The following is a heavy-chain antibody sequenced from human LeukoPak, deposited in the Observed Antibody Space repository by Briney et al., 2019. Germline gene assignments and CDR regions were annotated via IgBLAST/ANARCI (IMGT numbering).Heavy chain of an antibody. D-gene: IGHD3-9*01. CDR1: GFGLSGIT. V-gene: IGHV3-33*08. Sequence: PGGSLRLSCVASGFGLSGITMNWVRQAPGKGLEWVAVIWYDGSNKYYADSVKGRFTISRDNSKNTLYLQMNSLRAEDTAVYYCAREIHYDILTGYPYKGVAFDYWGQGTLVTVSS. J-gene: IGHJ4*02. CDR2: IWYDGSNK. CDR3: AREIHYDILTGYPYKGVAFDY.